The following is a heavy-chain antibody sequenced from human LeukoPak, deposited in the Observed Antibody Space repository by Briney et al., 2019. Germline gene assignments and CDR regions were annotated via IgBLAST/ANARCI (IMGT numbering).Heavy chain of an antibody. Sequence: AGGSLRLSCAASGFTFSSYWMDWVRQAPGKGLEWVSSISSSGTSIYYADSVRGRFTISRDNAKDSLYLQMNSLRAEDTAVYYCAKVKATGGGAFDIWGQGATVTVSS. CDR1: GFTFSSYW. CDR2: ISSSGTSI. D-gene: IGHD1-14*01. CDR3: AKVKATGGGAFDI. V-gene: IGHV3-21*01. J-gene: IGHJ3*02.